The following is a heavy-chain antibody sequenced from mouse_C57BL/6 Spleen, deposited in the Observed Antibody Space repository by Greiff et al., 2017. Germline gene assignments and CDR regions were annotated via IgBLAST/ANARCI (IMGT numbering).Heavy chain of an antibody. CDR2: IDPSDSYT. J-gene: IGHJ4*01. CDR1: GYTFTSYW. Sequence: VQLQQPGAELVRPGTSVKLSCKASGYTFTSYWMHWVKQRPGQGLEWIGVIDPSDSYTNYNQKFKGKATLTVDTSSSTAYMQLSSLTSEDSAVYYCASNYVGYAMDYWGQGTSVTVSS. CDR3: ASNYVGYAMDY. D-gene: IGHD2-1*01. V-gene: IGHV1-59*01.